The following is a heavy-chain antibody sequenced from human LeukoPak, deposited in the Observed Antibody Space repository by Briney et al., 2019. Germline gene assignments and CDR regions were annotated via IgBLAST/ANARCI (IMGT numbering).Heavy chain of an antibody. CDR1: GGSISSYY. J-gene: IGHJ4*02. CDR3: ARQVDGSGPQYYFDY. Sequence: SETLSLTCTVSGGSISSYYWSWIRQAAGKGLEWIGRIYTSGSTNYNPSLKSRVTMSVDTSKNQFSLKLSSVTAADTAVYYCARQVDGSGPQYYFDYWGQGTLVTVSS. CDR2: IYTSGST. V-gene: IGHV4-4*07. D-gene: IGHD6-19*01.